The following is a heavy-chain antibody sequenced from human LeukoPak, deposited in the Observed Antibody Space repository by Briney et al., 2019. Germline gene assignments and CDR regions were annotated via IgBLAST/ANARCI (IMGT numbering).Heavy chain of an antibody. Sequence: GRSLRLSCAASGFTFDDYAMHWVRPAPGKGLEWVSGISWNSGSIGYADSVKGRFTISRDNAKNSLYLQMNSLRAEDTALYYCAKDKEEVLTPYFDYWGQGTLVTVSS. V-gene: IGHV3-9*01. CDR1: GFTFDDYA. CDR3: AKDKEEVLTPYFDY. J-gene: IGHJ4*02. CDR2: ISWNSGSI. D-gene: IGHD4-23*01.